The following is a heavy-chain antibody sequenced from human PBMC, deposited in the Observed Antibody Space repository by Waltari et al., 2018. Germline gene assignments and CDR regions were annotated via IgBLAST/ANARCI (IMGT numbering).Heavy chain of an antibody. CDR1: GFAVSI. D-gene: IGHD3-3*01. Sequence: EVQLVESGGGLVKPVGSLRRSCAASGFAVSIMNWVRQAPGKGLEWVSSISGSGTYIYYSDSVKGRFTISRDNAKNSLFLQMNSLGAEDTAVYYCARENLGVIIFHYYFMDVWGKGTTVTISS. V-gene: IGHV3-21*06. J-gene: IGHJ6*03. CDR3: ARENLGVIIFHYYFMDV. CDR2: ISGSGTYI.